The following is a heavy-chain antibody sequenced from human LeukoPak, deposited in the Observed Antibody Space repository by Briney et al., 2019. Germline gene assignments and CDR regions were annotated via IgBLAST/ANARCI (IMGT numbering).Heavy chain of an antibody. CDR2: FDPEDGET. J-gene: IGHJ6*02. Sequence: ASVKVSCKVSGYTLTELSMHWVRQAPGKGLEWMGGFDPEDGETIYAQKFQGRVTMTEDTSTDTAYMELSSLRSEDTAVYYCATSGSSFYNYYYYGMDVWGQGTTVTVSS. CDR1: GYTLTELS. V-gene: IGHV1-24*01. CDR3: ATSGSSFYNYYYYGMDV. D-gene: IGHD3-10*01.